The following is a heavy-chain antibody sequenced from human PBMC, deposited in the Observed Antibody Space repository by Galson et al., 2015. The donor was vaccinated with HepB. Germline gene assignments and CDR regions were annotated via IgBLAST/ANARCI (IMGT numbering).Heavy chain of an antibody. V-gene: IGHV3-48*03. D-gene: IGHD3-3*01. Sequence: SLRLSCAASGFTFSSYEMNWVRQAPGKGLEWVSYISSSGSTIYYADSVKGRFTISRDNAKNSLYLQMNSLRAEDTAVYYCARASGITIFGVVPYHYFDYWGQGTLVTVSS. CDR1: GFTFSSYE. CDR3: ARASGITIFGVVPYHYFDY. CDR2: ISSSGSTI. J-gene: IGHJ4*02.